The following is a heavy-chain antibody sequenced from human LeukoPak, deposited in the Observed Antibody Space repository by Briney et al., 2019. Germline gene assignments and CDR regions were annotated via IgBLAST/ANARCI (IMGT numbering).Heavy chain of an antibody. V-gene: IGHV3-66*02. D-gene: IGHD2-2*01. CDR2: IYSGGRI. CDR3: ARGPYDIVEVPAAIAFDY. Sequence: GGSLRLSCAASGFTASSDYMSWVRQAPGKGLEWVSVIYSGGRIYYADSVKGRFTISRDNSKNTLYLQMNNLRAEDTAVYYCARGPYDIVEVPAAIAFDYWGQGTLVTVSS. J-gene: IGHJ4*02. CDR1: GFTASSDY.